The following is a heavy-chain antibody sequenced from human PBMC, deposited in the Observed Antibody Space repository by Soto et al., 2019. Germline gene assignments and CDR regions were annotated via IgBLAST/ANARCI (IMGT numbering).Heavy chain of an antibody. V-gene: IGHV4-61*01. CDR1: GGSVSSGSYY. D-gene: IGHD5-18*01. CDR3: ARERWGYSYRM. J-gene: IGHJ4*02. CDR2: IYYSGST. Sequence: QVQLQESGPGLVKPSETLSLTCTVSGGSVSSGSYYWSWIRQPPGKGLEWIGYIYYSGSTNYNPSRQRXXTXSXXTSKNPFSLKLSSVTAADTAVYYCARERWGYSYRMWGQGTLVTVSS.